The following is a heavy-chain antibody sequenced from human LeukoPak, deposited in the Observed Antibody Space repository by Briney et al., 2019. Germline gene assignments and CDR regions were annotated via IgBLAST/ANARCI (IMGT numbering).Heavy chain of an antibody. V-gene: IGHV1-69*05. D-gene: IGHD6-6*01. CDR2: IIPIFGTA. CDR3: ARAGIAARPPYYYYYYVDV. J-gene: IGHJ6*03. Sequence: ASVKVSCKASGGTFSSYAISWVRQAPGQGLEWMGRIIPIFGTANYAQKFQGRVTITTDESTSTAYMELSSLRSEDTAVYYCARAGIAARPPYYYYYYVDVWGKGTTVTVSS. CDR1: GGTFSSYA.